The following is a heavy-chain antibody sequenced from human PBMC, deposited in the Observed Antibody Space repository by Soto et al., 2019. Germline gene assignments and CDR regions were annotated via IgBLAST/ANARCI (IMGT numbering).Heavy chain of an antibody. J-gene: IGHJ6*02. Sequence: GGSLRLSCAASGFTFSGYWMSWVRQAPGKGLEWVANIRQDRSKKYYVDSVKGRFTISRDNAKNTLYLQMNSLRAEDTAVYYCARDQDSSSWWDYYYYGMDVWGQGTTVTVSS. V-gene: IGHV3-7*01. CDR1: GFTFSGYW. CDR2: IRQDRSKK. D-gene: IGHD6-13*01. CDR3: ARDQDSSSWWDYYYYGMDV.